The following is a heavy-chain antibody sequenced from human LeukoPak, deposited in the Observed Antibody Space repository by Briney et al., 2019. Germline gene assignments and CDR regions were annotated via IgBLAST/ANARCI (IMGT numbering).Heavy chain of an antibody. J-gene: IGHJ4*02. V-gene: IGHV3-23*01. CDR2: ISGSGGST. CDR3: AKLSGLLPYYYDSSGSDY. Sequence: GGSLRLSCAASGFTCSSYAMSWVRQVPGKGLEWVSAISGSGGSTYYADSVKGRFTISRDNSKNTLYLQMNSLRAEDTAVYYCAKLSGLLPYYYDSSGSDYWGQGTLVTVSS. CDR1: GFTCSSYA. D-gene: IGHD3-22*01.